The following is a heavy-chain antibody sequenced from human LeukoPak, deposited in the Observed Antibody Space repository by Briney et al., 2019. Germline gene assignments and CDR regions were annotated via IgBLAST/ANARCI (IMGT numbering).Heavy chain of an antibody. Sequence: ASVKVSCKVSGYTLTDLSMHWVRQAPGKGLEWMGGFDPEEDETIFAQKFQGRVTVTEDTSTDTAYMELRSLRSDDTAVYYCARDWNIVATEFDYWGQGTLVTVSS. J-gene: IGHJ4*02. D-gene: IGHD5-12*01. CDR1: GYTLTDLS. CDR2: FDPEEDET. CDR3: ARDWNIVATEFDY. V-gene: IGHV1-24*01.